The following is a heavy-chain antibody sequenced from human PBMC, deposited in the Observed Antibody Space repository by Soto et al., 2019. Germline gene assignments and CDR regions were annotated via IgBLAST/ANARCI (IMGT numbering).Heavy chain of an antibody. CDR2: ISSSSTI. D-gene: IGHD1-1*01. CDR3: ARVAELPYYYYYYMDV. CDR1: GFTFSSYS. Sequence: GGSLRLSCAASGFTFSSYSMNWVRQAPGKGLEWVSYISSSSTIYYADSVKGRFTISRDNAKNSLYLQMNSLRAEDTAVYYCARVAELPYYYYYYMDVWGKGTTVTSP. V-gene: IGHV3-48*01. J-gene: IGHJ6*03.